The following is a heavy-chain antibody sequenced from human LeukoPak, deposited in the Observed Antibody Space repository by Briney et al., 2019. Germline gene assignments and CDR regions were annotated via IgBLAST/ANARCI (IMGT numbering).Heavy chain of an antibody. J-gene: IGHJ4*02. CDR3: RVAARQDY. CDR2: INHSGST. CDR1: GGSFSGYY. D-gene: IGHD6-6*01. Sequence: SETLSLTCAVYGGSFSGYYWSWIRQPPGKGLEWIGEINHSGSTNYNPPLKSRVTISVDTSKNQFSLKLSSVTAADTAVYYCRVAARQDYWGQGTLVTVSS. V-gene: IGHV4-34*01.